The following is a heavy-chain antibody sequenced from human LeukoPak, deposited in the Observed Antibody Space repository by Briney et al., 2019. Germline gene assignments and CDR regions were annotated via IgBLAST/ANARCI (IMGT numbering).Heavy chain of an antibody. J-gene: IGHJ4*02. Sequence: PGGSLRLSCAASGFTFSSYSMNWVRRAPGKGLEWVSSISSSSSYIYYADSVKGRFAISRDNAKNSLYLQMNSLRAEDTAVYYCAKQQLAYYFDYWGQGTLVTVSS. CDR3: AKQQLAYYFDY. V-gene: IGHV3-21*01. CDR2: ISSSSSYI. D-gene: IGHD6-13*01. CDR1: GFTFSSYS.